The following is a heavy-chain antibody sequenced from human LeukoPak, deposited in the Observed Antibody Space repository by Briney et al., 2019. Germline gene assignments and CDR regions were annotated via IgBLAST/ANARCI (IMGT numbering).Heavy chain of an antibody. CDR1: GFTFSSYA. D-gene: IGHD3-22*01. J-gene: IGHJ3*02. CDR3: AKAEGYDSSGYSFDI. V-gene: IGHV3-23*01. Sequence: GGSLRLSCAASGFTFSSYAMSWVRQAPGKGLEWVSAISDSGGSTYYADSVKGRFTISRDNSKNTLYLQMNSLRAEDTAVYYCAKAEGYDSSGYSFDIWGQGTMVTVSS. CDR2: ISDSGGST.